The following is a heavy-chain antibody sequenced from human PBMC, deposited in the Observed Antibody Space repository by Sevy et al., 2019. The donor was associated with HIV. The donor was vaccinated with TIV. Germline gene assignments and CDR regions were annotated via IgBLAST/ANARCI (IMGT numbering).Heavy chain of an antibody. D-gene: IGHD6-6*01. CDR2: ISYDGSDI. J-gene: IGHJ5*02. Sequence: GGSLRLSCEVSGFTFSDYGMHWVRQAPGKGLEWLAVISYDGSDIYYPDSVEGRFTVSRDNSKNSLYLQMNSLRDEDTAVYYCARDPSTKSSIAARRNNWFDPWGQGTLVTVSS. CDR1: GFTFSDYG. CDR3: ARDPSTKSSIAARRNNWFDP. V-gene: IGHV3-30*03.